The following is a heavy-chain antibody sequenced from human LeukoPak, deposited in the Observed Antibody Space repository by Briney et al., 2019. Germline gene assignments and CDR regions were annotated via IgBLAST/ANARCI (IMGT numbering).Heavy chain of an antibody. D-gene: IGHD2-15*01. CDR2: ISSNSNNI. Sequence: GGSLRLSCGASGFTFSYYSMNWVRQAPGKGLEWVSSISSNSNNIYYADSVKGRFTISRDNAKNSLYLQMSSLRAEDTAVYYCARESGYCSGGSCPPDHFDYWGQGTLVTVSS. V-gene: IGHV3-21*01. CDR1: GFTFSYYS. J-gene: IGHJ4*02. CDR3: ARESGYCSGGSCPPDHFDY.